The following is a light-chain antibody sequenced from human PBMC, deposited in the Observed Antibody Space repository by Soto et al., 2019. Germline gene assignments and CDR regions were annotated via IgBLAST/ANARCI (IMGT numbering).Light chain of an antibody. V-gene: IGKV3D-11*02. J-gene: IGKJ5*01. CDR2: DAS. Sequence: EIVLTQSPGTLSLSPGERATLSCRASQSVSSYLAWYQQKPGQAPWLLIYDASNRATGIPARFSGSGPGTDFTLTISSLEPEDFAVYYCQQRSNWQITFGQGTRLEN. CDR3: QQRSNWQIT. CDR1: QSVSSY.